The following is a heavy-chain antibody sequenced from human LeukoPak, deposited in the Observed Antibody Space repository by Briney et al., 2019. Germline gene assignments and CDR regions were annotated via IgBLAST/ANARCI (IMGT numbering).Heavy chain of an antibody. Sequence: GGSLRLSCAASGFTFSSYWMSWVRQAPGKGLEWVANIKQDGSEKYYVDSVKGRFTISRDNAKNSLYLQMNSLRAEDTAVYYCAKDHGYYDFWSGYYPFDYWGQGTLVTVSS. CDR2: IKQDGSEK. CDR1: GFTFSSYW. V-gene: IGHV3-7*03. CDR3: AKDHGYYDFWSGYYPFDY. D-gene: IGHD3-3*01. J-gene: IGHJ4*02.